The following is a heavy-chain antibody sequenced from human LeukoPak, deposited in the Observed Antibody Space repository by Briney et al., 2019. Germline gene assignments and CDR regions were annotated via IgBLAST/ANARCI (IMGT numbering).Heavy chain of an antibody. Sequence: SQTLSLTCTVSGGSISSGSYYWSWIRQPAGKGLEWIGRIYTSGSTNYNPSLKNRVTISVDMSKNQFSLKLSSVTAADTAVYYCATSNYDILTGYYTNIFDYWGQGTLVTVSS. CDR3: ATSNYDILTGYYTNIFDY. D-gene: IGHD3-9*01. V-gene: IGHV4-61*02. CDR1: GGSISSGSYY. CDR2: IYTSGST. J-gene: IGHJ4*02.